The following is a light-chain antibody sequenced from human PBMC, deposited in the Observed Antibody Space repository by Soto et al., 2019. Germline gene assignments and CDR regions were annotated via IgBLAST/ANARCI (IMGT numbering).Light chain of an antibody. V-gene: IGKV2-24*01. J-gene: IGKJ1*01. CDR2: KIS. CDR1: QRLVHSDGTTY. CDR3: AQVTRFPWR. Sequence: EIVMRQTPVFLRVTLGQPASISCTSSQRLVHSDGTTYLSWFRERPGQPPRLLINKISNRFSGVPDRYSGGGTVPRFTVTNSREEAEDGRMYYCAQVTRFPWRLGQGPQVAI.